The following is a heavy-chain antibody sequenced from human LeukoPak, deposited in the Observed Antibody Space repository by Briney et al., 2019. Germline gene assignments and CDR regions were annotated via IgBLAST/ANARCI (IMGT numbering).Heavy chain of an antibody. Sequence: GRSLRLSCAASGFTFSSYGMHWVRQAPGKGLEWVAVISYDGSNKYYADSVKGRFTISRDNSKNTLYLQMNSLRAEDTAVYYCAKECADYYDSSGYDYWGQRTLVTVSS. CDR3: AKECADYYDSSGYDY. D-gene: IGHD3-22*01. J-gene: IGHJ4*02. CDR2: ISYDGSNK. V-gene: IGHV3-30*18. CDR1: GFTFSSYG.